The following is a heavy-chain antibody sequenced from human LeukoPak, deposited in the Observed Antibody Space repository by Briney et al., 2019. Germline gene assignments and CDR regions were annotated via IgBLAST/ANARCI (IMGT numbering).Heavy chain of an antibody. CDR2: INHSGST. CDR1: GGSFSGYY. CDR3: ARGSGIAAASGMDV. J-gene: IGHJ6*02. Sequence: SETLSLTCAVYGGSFSGYYWSWIRQPPGKGLEWIGEINHSGSTNCNPSLKSRVTISVDTSKNQFSLKLSSVTAADTAVYYCARGSGIAAASGMDVWGQGTTVTVSS. V-gene: IGHV4-34*01. D-gene: IGHD6-13*01.